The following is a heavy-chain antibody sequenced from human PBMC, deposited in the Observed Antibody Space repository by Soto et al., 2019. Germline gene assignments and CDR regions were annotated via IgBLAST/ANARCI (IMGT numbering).Heavy chain of an antibody. CDR1: GLSLSSTRIA. J-gene: IGHJ4*02. D-gene: IGHD2-8*02. CDR2: IYWDDDK. Sequence: QITLKESGPTLVKPTQTLTLTCTFSGLSLSSTRIAVGWIRQPPGKALEWLTLIYWDDDKRYSPFLKSRLTITKDTAKNQVVLTMSNMEPVDTARYYSAHIVLVGLGDYLDYWGQGDLVTVS. V-gene: IGHV2-5*02. CDR3: AHIVLVGLGDYLDY.